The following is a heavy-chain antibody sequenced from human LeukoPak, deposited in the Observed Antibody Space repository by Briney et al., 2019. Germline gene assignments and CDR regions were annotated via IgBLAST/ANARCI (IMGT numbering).Heavy chain of an antibody. V-gene: IGHV3-23*01. CDR3: ARTPAYCGGDCYSTFDY. Sequence: GGSLRLSCAASGFTFSTYAMSWVRQAPGKGLEWVSAFSVGGGTTYYADSVKGRFTISRDNSKNMLYLQVNSLRAEDTAVYYCARTPAYCGGDCYSTFDYWGQGTLVTVSS. D-gene: IGHD2-21*02. J-gene: IGHJ4*02. CDR2: FSVGGGTT. CDR1: GFTFSTYA.